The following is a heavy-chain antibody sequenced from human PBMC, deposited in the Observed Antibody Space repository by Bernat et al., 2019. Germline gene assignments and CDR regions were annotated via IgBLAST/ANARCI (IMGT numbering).Heavy chain of an antibody. J-gene: IGHJ4*02. D-gene: IGHD3-22*01. Sequence: QVQLVESGGGVVQPGRSLRLSCAASGFTFSSYAMHWVRQAPGKGLEWVAVISYDGSNKYYADSVKGRFTISRDNSKNTLNLQMLSLRAEDTAVYYCARPYYYDRSGFIDYWGQGTLVTVSS. CDR1: GFTFSSYA. V-gene: IGHV3-30-3*01. CDR3: ARPYYYDRSGFIDY. CDR2: ISYDGSNK.